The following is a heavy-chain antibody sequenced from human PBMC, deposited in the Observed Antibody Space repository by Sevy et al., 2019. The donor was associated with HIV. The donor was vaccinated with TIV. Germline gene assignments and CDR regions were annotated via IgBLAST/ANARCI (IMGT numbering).Heavy chain of an antibody. D-gene: IGHD5-12*01. CDR1: GFTFSSYG. J-gene: IGHJ4*02. CDR3: AKKGWGGYNIPIEY. Sequence: GGSLRLSCAASGFTFSSYGMHWVRQAPGKGLEWVAVIWYDGSNQYYADSVKGRFTISRDNSKNPLYLQMNSLRVEDTAVYYCAKKGWGGYNIPIEYWGQGTLVTVSS. V-gene: IGHV3-33*06. CDR2: IWYDGSNQ.